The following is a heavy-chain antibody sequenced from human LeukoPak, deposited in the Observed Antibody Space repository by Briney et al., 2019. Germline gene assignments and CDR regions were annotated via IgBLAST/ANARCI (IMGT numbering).Heavy chain of an antibody. CDR2: IYYSGST. CDR3: ARDRRYGSGSYPDP. CDR1: GGSISSSSYY. J-gene: IGHJ5*02. V-gene: IGHV4-39*07. D-gene: IGHD3-10*01. Sequence: SETLSLTCTVSGGSISSSSYYWGWVRQPPGKGLEWLGSIYYSGSTYYNPSLKSRVTISVATSKNQFSLKLSSVTAADTAVYYCARDRRYGSGSYPDPSGQGTLLTVSS.